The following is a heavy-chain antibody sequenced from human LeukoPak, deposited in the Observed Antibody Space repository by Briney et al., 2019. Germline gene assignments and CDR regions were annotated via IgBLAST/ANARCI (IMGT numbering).Heavy chain of an antibody. Sequence: GGSLRLSCAASGFTFSSYWMSWVRQAPGKGLEWVANIKQDGSEKYYVDSVKGRFTISRDNAKNSLYLQMNSLRAGDTAVYYCARTIEMATISYFDYWGQGTLVTVSS. J-gene: IGHJ4*02. CDR1: GFTFSSYW. V-gene: IGHV3-7*01. CDR2: IKQDGSEK. CDR3: ARTIEMATISYFDY. D-gene: IGHD5-24*01.